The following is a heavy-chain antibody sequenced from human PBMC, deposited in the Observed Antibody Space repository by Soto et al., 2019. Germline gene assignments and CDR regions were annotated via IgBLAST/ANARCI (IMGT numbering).Heavy chain of an antibody. Sequence: GGSLRLSCAASGFTFSSYAMSWVRQAPGKGLEWVSAISGSGGSTYYADSVKGRFTISRDNSKNTLYLQMNSLRAEDTAVYYCAKGNRRLWSGYYLSTYWGQGTLVTVSS. J-gene: IGHJ4*02. CDR2: ISGSGGST. CDR3: AKGNRRLWSGYYLSTY. D-gene: IGHD3-3*01. V-gene: IGHV3-23*01. CDR1: GFTFSSYA.